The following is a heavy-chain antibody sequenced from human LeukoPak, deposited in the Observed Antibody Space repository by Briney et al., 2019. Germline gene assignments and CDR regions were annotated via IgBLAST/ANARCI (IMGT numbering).Heavy chain of an antibody. CDR1: GITLSNYG. CDR2: ISDRGGST. Sequence: QAGGSLRLPCVVSGITLSNYGMSWVRQAPGKGLEWVAGISDRGGSTNYADSVKGRFTISRDNPKNTLYLQMNSLRSEDTAVYFCAKRGVVIRAVLVVGFHKEAYYFDSWGQGALVTVSS. V-gene: IGHV3-23*01. CDR3: AKRGVVIRAVLVVGFHKEAYYFDS. J-gene: IGHJ4*02. D-gene: IGHD2-15*01.